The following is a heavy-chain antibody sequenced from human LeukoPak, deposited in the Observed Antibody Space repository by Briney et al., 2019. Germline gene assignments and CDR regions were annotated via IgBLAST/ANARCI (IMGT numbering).Heavy chain of an antibody. D-gene: IGHD4-17*01. J-gene: IGHJ1*01. CDR1: GYTFTNYG. CDR2: ISAYNGKT. V-gene: IGHV1-18*01. Sequence: ASVKVSCKASGYTFTNYGISWVRQSPGQRPKWMGWISAYNGKTNYAQKVQGRVTMTTDTSTSTAYMELRSLRSDDTAVYYCARDDYGDYVSYFLHWGQGTLVIVSS. CDR3: ARDDYGDYVSYFLH.